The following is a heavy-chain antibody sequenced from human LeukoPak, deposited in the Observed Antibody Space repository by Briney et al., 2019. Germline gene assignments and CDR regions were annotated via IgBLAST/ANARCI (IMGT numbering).Heavy chain of an antibody. CDR2: IYTSRST. CDR1: GGSISSYY. V-gene: IGHV4-4*07. J-gene: IGHJ2*01. CDR3: ARVIAGYFDRSRWYFDL. D-gene: IGHD3-9*01. Sequence: SETLSLTCTVSGGSISSYYWSWIRQPAGKGLEWIGRIYTSRSTNYNPSLKSRVTMSVDTSKNQFSLKLSSVTAADTAVYYCARVIAGYFDRSRWYFDLWGRGTLVTVSS.